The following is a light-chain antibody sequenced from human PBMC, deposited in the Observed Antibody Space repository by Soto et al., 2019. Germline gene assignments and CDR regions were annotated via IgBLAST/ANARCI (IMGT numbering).Light chain of an antibody. CDR2: RNN. CDR3: AGWDDSLHGLV. V-gene: IGLV1-47*01. J-gene: IGLJ1*01. CDR1: NSNIGTNY. Sequence: QSVLTQQASGSGTPGQRVTISCSGGNSNIGTNYAYWYQHLPGATPKLLIYRNNHRPSGVPDRFSASKSGTSASLAINGLRSEDEANYYCAGWDDSLHGLVFGTGTKVTVL.